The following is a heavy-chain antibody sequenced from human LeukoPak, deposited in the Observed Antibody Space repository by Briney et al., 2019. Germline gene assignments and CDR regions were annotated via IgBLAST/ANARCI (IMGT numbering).Heavy chain of an antibody. CDR3: AKQPGSVVDSSGSLSRH. D-gene: IGHD3-22*01. CDR2: ISGSGAST. J-gene: IGHJ4*02. CDR1: GFTFSSYA. Sequence: GGSLRLSCAASGFTFSSYAMSWVRQAPGKGLEWDSTISGSGASTYYADSVKGRFTISRDNSKNTLYLQMNSLRAEDTAVYYCAKQPGSVVDSSGSLSRHWGQGTLVTVSS. V-gene: IGHV3-23*01.